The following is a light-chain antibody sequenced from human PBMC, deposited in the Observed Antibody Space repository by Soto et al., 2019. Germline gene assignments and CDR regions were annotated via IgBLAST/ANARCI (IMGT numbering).Light chain of an antibody. J-gene: IGLJ2*01. CDR3: AAWDDSLRAVL. CDR1: GSKIGINY. V-gene: IGLV1-47*01. Sequence: QSVLTQPPSASGTPGQRVTISCFGSGSKIGINYVYWYQQLPGTVPKLLIYRDNQRPSGVPDRFSGSKSGTSASLAISGLRSEDEADYYCAAWDDSLRAVLFGGGTKVTVL. CDR2: RDN.